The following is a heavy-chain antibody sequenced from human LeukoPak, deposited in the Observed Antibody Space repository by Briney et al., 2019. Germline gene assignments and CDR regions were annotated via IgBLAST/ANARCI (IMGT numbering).Heavy chain of an antibody. J-gene: IGHJ4*02. CDR3: ARDNGAKQFDY. D-gene: IGHD2-8*01. CDR1: GFTFSNAW. Sequence: PGGSLRLSCAASGFTFSNAWMNWVRQAPGKGLEWVGHIKSKSDGGTTDYAAPVKGRFIISRDDSKNTLYLQMRSLKGEDTAVYYCARDNGAKQFDYWGQGTLVTVSS. V-gene: IGHV3-15*07. CDR2: IKSKSDGGTT.